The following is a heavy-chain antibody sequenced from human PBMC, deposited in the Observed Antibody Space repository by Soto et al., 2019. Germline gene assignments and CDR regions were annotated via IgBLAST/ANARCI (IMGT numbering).Heavy chain of an antibody. D-gene: IGHD1-1*01. CDR3: ARDRTLFGTGSTYYVDY. J-gene: IGHJ4*02. Sequence: QVQLVESGGGVVQPGRSLRLSCAASGFTFSSYAMHWVRQAPGKGLKWVAVMSYDGTNKYYADSVKGRFTISRDNSKNSLYLQMNSLRAEDTAVYYCARDRTLFGTGSTYYVDYWGQGTLVAVSS. V-gene: IGHV3-30-3*01. CDR1: GFTFSSYA. CDR2: MSYDGTNK.